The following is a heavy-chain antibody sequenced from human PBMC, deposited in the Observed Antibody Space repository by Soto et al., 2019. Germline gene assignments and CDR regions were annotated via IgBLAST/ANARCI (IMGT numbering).Heavy chain of an antibody. CDR1: GFNFDNYG. V-gene: IGHV3-30*18. J-gene: IGHJ4*02. CDR2: ITYDGSFQ. D-gene: IGHD2-21*02. CDR3: AKVQEFCGFNCYIVDS. Sequence: GGSLRLSCQASGFNFDNYGMHWVRQAPGKGLEWVAVITYDGSFQYYADSVKGRFTISRDNSKDTLYLQMNSLRAEDTALYYCAKVQEFCGFNCYIVDSWGQGVLVTVSS.